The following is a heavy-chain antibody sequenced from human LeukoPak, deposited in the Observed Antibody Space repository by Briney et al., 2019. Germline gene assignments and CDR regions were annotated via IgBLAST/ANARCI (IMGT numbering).Heavy chain of an antibody. Sequence: GGSLRLSCAASGFTFSSYSMNWVRQAPGKGLEWVSSISSSSSYIYYADSVKGRFTISRDNSKNTLYLQMNSLRAEDTAVYYCAKDRSGYDSSGYGDYWGQGTLVTVSS. V-gene: IGHV3-21*01. D-gene: IGHD3-22*01. CDR2: ISSSSSYI. CDR1: GFTFSSYS. CDR3: AKDRSGYDSSGYGDY. J-gene: IGHJ4*02.